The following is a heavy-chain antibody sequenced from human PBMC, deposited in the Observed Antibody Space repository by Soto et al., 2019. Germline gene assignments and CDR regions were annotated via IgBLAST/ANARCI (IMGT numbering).Heavy chain of an antibody. CDR1: GFTFSSSW. CDR3: ARGGGSYGYGYFDF. Sequence: EVQLVESGGGLVQPGGSLRLSCAASGFTFSSSWMTWVRQAPGKGLQWVANIKEDGTEKFYVDSLKGRFTISRDNAKNSLFLQMNSLRAEDTAVYSCARGGGSYGYGYFDFWGQGTLVTVSS. V-gene: IGHV3-7*05. D-gene: IGHD5-18*01. CDR2: IKEDGTEK. J-gene: IGHJ4*02.